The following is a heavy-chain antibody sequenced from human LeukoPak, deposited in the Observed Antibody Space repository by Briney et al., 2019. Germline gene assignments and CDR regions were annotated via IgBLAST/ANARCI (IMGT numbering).Heavy chain of an antibody. D-gene: IGHD5-12*01. CDR3: ARDLKVVATPYFDY. CDR1: GGSISPYY. J-gene: IGHJ4*02. V-gene: IGHV4-59*12. CDR2: IYYSGST. Sequence: PSETLSLTCTVSGGSISPYYWSWIRQPPGKGLEWIGSIYYSGSTYYNPSLKSRVTISVDTSKNQFSLKLSSVTAADTAVYYCARDLKVVATPYFDYWGQGTLVTVSS.